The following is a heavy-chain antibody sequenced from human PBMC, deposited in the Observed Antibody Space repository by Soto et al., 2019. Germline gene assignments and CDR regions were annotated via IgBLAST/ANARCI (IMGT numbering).Heavy chain of an antibody. CDR2: ISSSSSYI. CDR3: ARGPYYGENFDY. J-gene: IGHJ4*02. D-gene: IGHD4-17*01. V-gene: IGHV3-21*01. CDR1: GFTFSSYS. Sequence: GGSLRLSCAASGFTFSSYSMNWVRQAPGKGLEWVSSISSSSSYIYYADPVKGRFTISRDNAKNSLYLQMNSLRAEDTAVYYCARGPYYGENFDYWGQGTLVTVSS.